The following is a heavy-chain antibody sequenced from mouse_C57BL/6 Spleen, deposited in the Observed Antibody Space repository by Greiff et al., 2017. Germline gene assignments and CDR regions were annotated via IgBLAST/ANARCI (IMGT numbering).Heavy chain of an antibody. J-gene: IGHJ2*01. Sequence: VQLQQSGAELVRPGASVKLSCTASGFNIKDDYMHWVKQRPEQGLEWIGWIDPENGDTAYASKFQGKATITADTSSNTAYLQLSSLTSEDTAVYYCTTKTTVPAYWGQGTTLTVSS. CDR1: GFNIKDDY. V-gene: IGHV14-4*01. CDR2: IDPENGDT. CDR3: TTKTTVPAY. D-gene: IGHD1-1*01.